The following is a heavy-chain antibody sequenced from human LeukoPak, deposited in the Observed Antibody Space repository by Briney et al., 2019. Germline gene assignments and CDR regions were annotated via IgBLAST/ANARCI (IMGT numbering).Heavy chain of an antibody. CDR1: GFTFSSYG. D-gene: IGHD6-19*01. V-gene: IGHV3-30*02. Sequence: GGSLRLSCAASGFTFSSYGMHWVRQAPGKGLEWVAFIRYDGGNKYYADSVKGRFTISRDNSKNTLYLQMNSLRAEDTAVYYCARAIAVVAYFDYWGQGTLVTVSS. J-gene: IGHJ4*02. CDR3: ARAIAVVAYFDY. CDR2: IRYDGGNK.